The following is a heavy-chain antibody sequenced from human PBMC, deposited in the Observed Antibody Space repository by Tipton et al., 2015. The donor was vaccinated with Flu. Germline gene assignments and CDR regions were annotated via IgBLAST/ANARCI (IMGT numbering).Heavy chain of an antibody. Sequence: TLSLTCSVSGDSIRSSGYYWGWIRQPPGKGLEWIGNTFHSGETYLNPSLKSRVTISIDTSRNQFSLRLSSVTAADTAVYYCAGRDYSNYVSDPKSWFDPWGQGTLVAVSS. CDR1: GDSIRSSGYY. CDR2: TFHSGET. V-gene: IGHV4-38-2*01. CDR3: AGRDYSNYVSDPKSWFDP. D-gene: IGHD4-11*01. J-gene: IGHJ5*02.